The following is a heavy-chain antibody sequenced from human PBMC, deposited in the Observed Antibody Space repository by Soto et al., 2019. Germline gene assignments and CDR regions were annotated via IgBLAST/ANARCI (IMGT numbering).Heavy chain of an antibody. CDR1: GYTFTSYD. V-gene: IGHV1-8*01. CDR2: MNPNSGNT. Sequence: GASVKVSCKASGYTFTSYDINWVRQATGQGLEWMGWMNPNSGNTGYAQKFQGRVTMTRNTSISTAYMELSSLRSEDTAVYYCARYCSSTSCYKKNAFDIWGQGTMVTVSS. J-gene: IGHJ3*02. CDR3: ARYCSSTSCYKKNAFDI. D-gene: IGHD2-2*02.